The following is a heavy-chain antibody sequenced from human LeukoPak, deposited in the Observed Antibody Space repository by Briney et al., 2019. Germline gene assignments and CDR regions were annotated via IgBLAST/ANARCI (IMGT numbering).Heavy chain of an antibody. V-gene: IGHV4-59*01. D-gene: IGHD3-10*01. J-gene: IGHJ6*02. CDR2: IYYSGST. Sequence: PSETLSLTCTVSGGSISSYYWSWIRQPPGKGLEWIGYIYYSGSTNYNPSLKSRVTISVDTSKNQFSLKLSSVTAADTAVYYCARAAMVRGVITKNYYYGMDVWGQGTTVTVSS. CDR3: ARAAMVRGVITKNYYYGMDV. CDR1: GGSISSYY.